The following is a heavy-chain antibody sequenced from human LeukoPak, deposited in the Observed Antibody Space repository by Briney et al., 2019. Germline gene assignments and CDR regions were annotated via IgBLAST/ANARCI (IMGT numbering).Heavy chain of an antibody. V-gene: IGHV3-7*01. CDR1: GLTLSTYW. CDR2: INPDGSGK. J-gene: IGHJ4*02. CDR3: ASWGAGGNS. Sequence: GGSLRLSCEASGLTLSTYWMNWVRQVPGKGLDWVANINPDGSGKRYVDSVKGRFTIARDNADNSLSLQMNSLRAEDTAVYYCASWGAGGNSWGQGTLVTVSS. D-gene: IGHD3-16*01.